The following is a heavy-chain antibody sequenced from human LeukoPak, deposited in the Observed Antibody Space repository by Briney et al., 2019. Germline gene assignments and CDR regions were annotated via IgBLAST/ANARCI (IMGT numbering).Heavy chain of an antibody. CDR3: ARELERPFWFDP. CDR1: GYTFTGYY. CDR2: INPNSGGT. V-gene: IGHV1-2*02. D-gene: IGHD1-1*01. J-gene: IGHJ5*02. Sequence: ASAKVSCKASGYTFTGYYMHWVRQAPGQGLEWMGWINPNSGGTNYAQKFRGRVTMTRDTSISTAYMELSRLRSDDTAVYYCARELERPFWFDPWGQGTLVTVSS.